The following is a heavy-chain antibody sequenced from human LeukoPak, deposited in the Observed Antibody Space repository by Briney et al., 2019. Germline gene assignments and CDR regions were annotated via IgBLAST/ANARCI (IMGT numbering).Heavy chain of an antibody. J-gene: IGHJ4*02. D-gene: IGHD6-25*01. CDR1: GGSISSSSYY. CDR3: ARRDSSGVVPRWDY. Sequence: TSETLSLTCTVSGGSISSSSYYWGWIRQPPGKGLEWIGSIYYSGSTYYNPSLKSRVTISVDTSKNQFSLKLSSVTAADTAVYYCARRDSSGVVPRWDYSGQGTLVTVSS. CDR2: IYYSGST. V-gene: IGHV4-39*01.